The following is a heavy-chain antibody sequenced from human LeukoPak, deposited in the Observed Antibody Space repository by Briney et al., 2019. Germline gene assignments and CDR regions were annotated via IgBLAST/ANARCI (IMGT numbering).Heavy chain of an antibody. V-gene: IGHV4-38-2*02. Sequence: SETLSLTCTVSGYSFSSGYYWGWIRQPPGKGLEWIGSIYHSGSTYYNPSLKSRVTISVDTSKNQFSLKLSSVTAADTAVYYCARGLGTYGDYYGVGYYFDYWGQGTLVTVSS. CDR2: IYHSGST. CDR3: ARGLGTYGDYYGVGYYFDY. J-gene: IGHJ4*02. CDR1: GYSFSSGYY. D-gene: IGHD4-17*01.